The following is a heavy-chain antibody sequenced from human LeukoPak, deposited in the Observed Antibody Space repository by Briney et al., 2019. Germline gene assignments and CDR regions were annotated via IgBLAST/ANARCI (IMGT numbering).Heavy chain of an antibody. J-gene: IGHJ3*02. CDR3: AREYYYDSSIRRAFDI. CDR1: GGSISSGGYY. D-gene: IGHD3-22*01. CDR2: IYYSGST. Sequence: SETLSLTCTVSGGSISSGGYYWSWLRQHPGQGLEWIGYIYYSGSTYYNLSLKSRVTISVDTSKNQFPLKLSSVTAADSAVYYCAREYYYDSSIRRAFDIWGQGTMVTVSS. V-gene: IGHV4-31*03.